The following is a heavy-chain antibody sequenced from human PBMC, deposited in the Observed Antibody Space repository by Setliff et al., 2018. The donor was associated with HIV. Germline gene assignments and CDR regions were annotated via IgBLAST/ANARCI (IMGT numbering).Heavy chain of an antibody. CDR3: AREGRITSFGVIIPGSNALDV. J-gene: IGHJ6*02. Sequence: GGSLRLSCAASGFTFDTFTMNWVRQAPGKGLQWVSSISSSSNYIFYADSVKGRFTISRDNSKNTLYLQMNSLRAEDTAVYYCAREGRITSFGVIIPGSNALDVWGQGTTVTVSS. CDR1: GFTFDTFT. D-gene: IGHD3-3*01. CDR2: ISSSSNYI. V-gene: IGHV3-21*01.